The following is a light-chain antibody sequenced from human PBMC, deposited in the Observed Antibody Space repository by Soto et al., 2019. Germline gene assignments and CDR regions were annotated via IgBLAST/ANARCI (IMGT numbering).Light chain of an antibody. J-gene: IGLJ2*01. CDR3: AAWDDSLNVVV. Sequence: QSVLPQPPSASGTPGPRVTISCSGSSSNIGSNTLNWYQQLPGAATKLLIYSSNKRTKGFPDPFSGSKSGNSASVSISGRQSADEADYDCAAWDDSLNVVVFGGGTKLTVL. V-gene: IGLV1-44*01. CDR1: SSNIGSNT. CDR2: SSN.